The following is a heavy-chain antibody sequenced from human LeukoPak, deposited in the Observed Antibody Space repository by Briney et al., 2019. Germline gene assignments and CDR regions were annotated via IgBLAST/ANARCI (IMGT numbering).Heavy chain of an antibody. CDR2: IYTSGST. CDR1: GGSISSGGYY. V-gene: IGHV4-61*02. D-gene: IGHD2-2*01. J-gene: IGHJ6*03. Sequence: PSQTLSLTCTVSGGSISSGGYYWSWIRQPAGKGLEWIGRIYTSGSTNYNPSLKSRVTISVDTSKNQFSLKLSSVTAADTAVYYCARDRVVPAARGYYYYYMDVWGKGTTVTVSS. CDR3: ARDRVVPAARGYYYYYMDV.